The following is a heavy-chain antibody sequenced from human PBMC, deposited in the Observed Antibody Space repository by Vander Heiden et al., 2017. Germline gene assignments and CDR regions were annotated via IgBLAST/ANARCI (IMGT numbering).Heavy chain of an antibody. CDR2: IYSGGRT. CDR1: GFTDSNND. J-gene: IGHJ6*02. V-gene: IGHV3-53*01. Sequence: VQLVESGGGLIQPAGSLRLSCPAPGFTDSNNDMSWVRQAPGKGLEWVSVIYSGGRTYFADSVKGRFSISRDNSKNTLYLQVNSLRVEDTAVYYCAHMRGYGMDVWGQGTTVTVSS. CDR3: AHMRGYGMDV.